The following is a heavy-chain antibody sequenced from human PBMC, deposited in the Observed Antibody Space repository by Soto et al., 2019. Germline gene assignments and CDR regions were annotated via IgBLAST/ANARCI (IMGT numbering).Heavy chain of an antibody. CDR1: GASISSGGYY. D-gene: IGHD3-16*02. CDR2: MYYSGST. Sequence: SETLSLTCTVSGASISSGGYYWSWIRQHPGKGLEWIGYMYYSGSTYYNPSLRSRVTISVDTSKNQLSLNLRSVTAADTAVFYCAVSMVTFGGVIAPFDYWGQGALVTVSS. V-gene: IGHV4-31*03. J-gene: IGHJ4*02. CDR3: AVSMVTFGGVIAPFDY.